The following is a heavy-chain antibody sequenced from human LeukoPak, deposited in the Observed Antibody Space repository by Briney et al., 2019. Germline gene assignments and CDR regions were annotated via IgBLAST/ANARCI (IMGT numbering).Heavy chain of an antibody. Sequence: GGSLRLSCAASGFTFSSYGMHWVRQAPGKGLEWVAVISYDGSNKYYADSVKGRFTISRDNSKNTLYLQMNSLRAEDTAVYYCAKDSTYCSGGSCYLLDYWGQGTLVTVSS. J-gene: IGHJ4*02. CDR3: AKDSTYCSGGSCYLLDY. V-gene: IGHV3-30*18. CDR1: GFTFSSYG. CDR2: ISYDGSNK. D-gene: IGHD2-15*01.